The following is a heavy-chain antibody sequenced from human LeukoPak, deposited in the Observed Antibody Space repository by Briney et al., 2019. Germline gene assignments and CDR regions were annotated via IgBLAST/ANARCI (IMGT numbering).Heavy chain of an antibody. J-gene: IGHJ4*02. V-gene: IGHV3-23*01. CDR1: GFTFSSYA. CDR2: I. Sequence: GGSPRLSCAASGFTFSSYAMSWVRQAPGKGLEWVSAIKGRFTISRDNAKNSLYLQMNSLRAEDTAVYYCARDGASGSYDYWGQGTLVTVSS. D-gene: IGHD1-26*01. CDR3: ARDGASGSYDY.